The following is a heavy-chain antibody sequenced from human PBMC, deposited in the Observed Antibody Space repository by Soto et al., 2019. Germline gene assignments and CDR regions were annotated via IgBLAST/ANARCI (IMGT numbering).Heavy chain of an antibody. CDR3: ATGEDIVLMVYAMGAFDI. CDR1: GYTLTSYG. V-gene: IGHV1-18*01. Sequence: QVQLVQSGAEVKKPGASVKVSGKASGYTLTSYGISWERQTPGQGLEWMGWISAYNGNTNYAQKLQGRVTMTTDTSTSTAYIELRSLRSDDTAVYYCATGEDIVLMVYAMGAFDIWGQGTMVSVSS. D-gene: IGHD2-8*01. J-gene: IGHJ3*02. CDR2: ISAYNGNT.